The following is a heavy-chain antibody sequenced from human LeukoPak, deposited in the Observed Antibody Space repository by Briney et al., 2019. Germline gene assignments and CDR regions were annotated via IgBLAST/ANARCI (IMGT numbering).Heavy chain of an antibody. CDR2: VNSDGRST. D-gene: IGHD3-3*01. CDR3: ARGYDFWRKDI. J-gene: IGHJ3*02. V-gene: IGHV3-74*01. Sequence: GGSLRLSCAASGFTFSSYWMHWVRQAPGKGLVWVSHVNSDGRSTNYADSEKGRFTISRDNAKNTLYLQMDSLTAEDTAVYYCARGYDFWRKDIWGQGTMVTVSS. CDR1: GFTFSSYW.